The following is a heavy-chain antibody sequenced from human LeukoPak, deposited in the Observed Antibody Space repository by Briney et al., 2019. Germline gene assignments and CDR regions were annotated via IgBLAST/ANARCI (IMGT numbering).Heavy chain of an antibody. CDR2: IDSDTYGNTI. D-gene: IGHD1-26*01. CDR3: AKDRGSYDY. Sequence: GGSLRLSYAASGFTISSYSMNWVRQAPGKGLEWISYIDSDTYGNTIYYPHTVKGRFTISRDNVKNSLYLQMDSLRDEDTAVYYCAKDRGSYDYWGQGTLVTVSS. CDR1: GFTISSYS. V-gene: IGHV3-48*02. J-gene: IGHJ4*02.